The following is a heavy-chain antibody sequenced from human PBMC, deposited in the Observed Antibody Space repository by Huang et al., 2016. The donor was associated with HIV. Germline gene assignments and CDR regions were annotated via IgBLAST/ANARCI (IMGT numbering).Heavy chain of an antibody. D-gene: IGHD3-22*01. CDR3: ARDLLSYYDSSGYSPADY. V-gene: IGHV1-18*01. CDR2: RIGYNGNT. CDR1: GYTFTMYG. Sequence: QVQLVQSGAEVKKPGASVKVSCKTSGYTFTMYGINWGRQAPGQGLEWSVWRIGYNGNTNSAQKCQGRVTMTTDTSKTTAYLELRSLRSDDTAVDCCARDLLSYYDSSGYSPADYWGQGTLVTVSS. J-gene: IGHJ4*02.